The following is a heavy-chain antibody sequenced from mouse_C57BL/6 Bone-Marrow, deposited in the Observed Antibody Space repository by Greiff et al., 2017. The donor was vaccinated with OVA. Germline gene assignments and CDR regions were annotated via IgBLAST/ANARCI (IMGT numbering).Heavy chain of an antibody. V-gene: IGHV1-22*01. CDR2: INPNNGGT. CDR3: AFYGSSYWYFDV. D-gene: IGHD1-1*01. CDR1: GYTFTDYN. J-gene: IGHJ1*03. Sequence: VQLQQSGPELVKPGASVKMSCKASGYTFTDYNMHWVKQSHGKSLEWIGYINPNNGGTSYNQKFKGKATLTVNKSSSTAYMELRNLTSEDSAVYYCAFYGSSYWYFDVWGTGTTVTVSS.